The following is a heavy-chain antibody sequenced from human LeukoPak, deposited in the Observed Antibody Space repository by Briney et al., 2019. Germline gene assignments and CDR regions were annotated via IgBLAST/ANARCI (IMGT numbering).Heavy chain of an antibody. D-gene: IGHD3-10*01. J-gene: IGHJ5*02. Sequence: SGGSLRLSCAASGFIFSNSAMHWVRQAPGKGLEWVALIWYDGNKKYFEDSVKGRFTISRDNSKNTLYLQMNSLRAEDTAVYYCAKEGTPQVSTWYDLWGQGTQVIVSS. CDR1: GFIFSNSA. CDR2: IWYDGNKK. V-gene: IGHV3-33*06. CDR3: AKEGTPQVSTWYDL.